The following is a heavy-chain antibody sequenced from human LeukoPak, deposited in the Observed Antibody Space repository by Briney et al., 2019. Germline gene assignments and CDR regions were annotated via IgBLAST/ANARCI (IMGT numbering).Heavy chain of an antibody. CDR1: GFTFSSYR. J-gene: IGHJ3*02. V-gene: IGHV3-7*01. D-gene: IGHD6-19*01. CDR3: ARAKQWLDDAFDI. CDR2: INQDGSEK. Sequence: PGGSLRLSCAASGFTFSSYRMNWVRQAPGKGLEWVANINQDGSEKYYVDSVKGRLTISRDNAKNSLYLQMNSLRAEDTAEHYCARAKQWLDDAFDIWGQGTMVTVSS.